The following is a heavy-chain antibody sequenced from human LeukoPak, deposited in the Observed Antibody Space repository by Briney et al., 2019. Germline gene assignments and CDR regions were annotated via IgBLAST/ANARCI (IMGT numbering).Heavy chain of an antibody. Sequence: GGSLRLSCAASGFTVSSNYMSWVRQAPGKGLEWVSVIYSGDNTYYVDSVKGRFTISSDSSKNTLYLQMNSLRAEDTAVYYCARDYYDILTANRQTKSSYFDYWGQGTLVTVSS. CDR1: GFTVSSNY. J-gene: IGHJ4*02. CDR3: ARDYYDILTANRQTKSSYFDY. D-gene: IGHD3-9*01. CDR2: IYSGDNT. V-gene: IGHV3-66*01.